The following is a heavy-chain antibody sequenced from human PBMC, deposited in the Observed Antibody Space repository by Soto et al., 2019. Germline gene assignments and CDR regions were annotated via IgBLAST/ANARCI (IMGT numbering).Heavy chain of an antibody. Sequence: QVQLVESGGGVVQPGRSLRLSCAASGFTCSSYAMHWVRQAPGKGLEWVAVISYDGSNKYYADSVKGRITISRDNSKNALYLKMNSLRAEDTAVYYCARDADCSCGSCYRIQYYFDYWGQGTLVTVSS. CDR3: ARDADCSCGSCYRIQYYFDY. J-gene: IGHJ4*02. D-gene: IGHD2-15*01. CDR1: GFTCSSYA. CDR2: ISYDGSNK. V-gene: IGHV3-30-3*01.